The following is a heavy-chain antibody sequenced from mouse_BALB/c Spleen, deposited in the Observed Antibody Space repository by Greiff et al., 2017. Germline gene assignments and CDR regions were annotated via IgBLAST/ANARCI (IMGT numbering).Heavy chain of an antibody. D-gene: IGHD1-1*01. J-gene: IGHJ1*01. CDR2: ISSGGST. CDR3: AREDTVGAWYLDV. CDR1: GFTFSSYA. V-gene: IGHV5-6-5*01. Sequence: EVKLMESGGGLVKPGGSLKLSCAASGFTFSSYAMSWVRQTPGKRLEWVASISSGGSTYYPDSVKGRFTISRDNARNNLYLQMSSLRFEDTARYYCAREDTVGAWYLDVWGAGTTVTVSS.